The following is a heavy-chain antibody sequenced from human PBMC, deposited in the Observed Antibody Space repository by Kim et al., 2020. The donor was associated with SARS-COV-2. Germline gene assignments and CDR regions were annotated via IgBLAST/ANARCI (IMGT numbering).Heavy chain of an antibody. J-gene: IGHJ4*02. CDR1: GYTFTSYY. CDR3: ARVFGGRDGYNYQDY. D-gene: IGHD5-12*01. Sequence: ASVKVSCKASGYTFTSYYMHWVRQAPGQGLEWMGIINPSGGSTSYAQKFQGRVTMTRDTSTSTVYMELSSLRSEDTAVYYCARVFGGRDGYNYQDYWGQGTLVTVSS. V-gene: IGHV1-46*01. CDR2: INPSGGST.